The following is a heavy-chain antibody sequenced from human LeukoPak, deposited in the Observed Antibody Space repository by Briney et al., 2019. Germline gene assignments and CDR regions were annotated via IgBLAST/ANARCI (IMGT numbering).Heavy chain of an antibody. D-gene: IGHD5-18*01. V-gene: IGHV4-4*07. CDR1: GGSISSYY. Sequence: PSETLSLTCTVSGGSISSYYWSWIRQPAGKGLEWIGRIYTSGSTNYNPSLKSRVTMSVDTSKNQFSLKLSSVTAADTAVYYCARGLGSGYSSLRYRDYMDVWGKGTTVTVSS. CDR2: IYTSGST. J-gene: IGHJ6*03. CDR3: ARGLGSGYSSLRYRDYMDV.